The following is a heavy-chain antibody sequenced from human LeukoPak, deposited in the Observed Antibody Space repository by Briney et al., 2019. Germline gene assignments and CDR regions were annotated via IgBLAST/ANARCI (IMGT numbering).Heavy chain of an antibody. CDR1: GFTFSSYW. D-gene: IGHD3-3*01. J-gene: IGHJ6*02. CDR3: ARSRNFWSGYYKGMDV. CDR2: INSDGSST. Sequence: GGSLRLSCAASGFTFSSYWMHWLRQAPGKGLVWVSRINSDGSSTSYADSMKGRFTISRDNAKNPLYLQMNGPRAEATAVYYCARSRNFWSGYYKGMDVWGQGTTVTVSS. V-gene: IGHV3-74*01.